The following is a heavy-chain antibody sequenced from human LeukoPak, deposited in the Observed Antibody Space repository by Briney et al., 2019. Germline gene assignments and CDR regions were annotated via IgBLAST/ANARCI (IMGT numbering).Heavy chain of an antibody. CDR2: ISSSGSTI. CDR1: GFTFSDYY. Sequence: GGSLRLSCAASGFTFSDYYMSWIRQAPGKGLEWVSYISSSGSTIYYADSVKGRFTISRDNAKDSLYLQMNSLRAEDTAVYYCARVSLVSAVTWYFDLWGRGTLLTVSS. J-gene: IGHJ2*01. CDR3: ARVSLVSAVTWYFDL. D-gene: IGHD2-2*01. V-gene: IGHV3-11*01.